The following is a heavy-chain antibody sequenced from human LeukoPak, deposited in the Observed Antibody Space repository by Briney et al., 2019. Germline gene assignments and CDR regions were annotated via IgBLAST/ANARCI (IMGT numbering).Heavy chain of an antibody. Sequence: ASVKVSCKASGYTFTGYYIHWVRQAPGQGLEWMGWINPNSGGTNYAQKFQGRVTMTRDTSISTAYVELSRVRSDDTAVYYCARVTVGDCGRTSCPYSIGVAFDTWGQGTMVTVSS. CDR1: GYTFTGYY. V-gene: IGHV1-2*02. CDR2: INPNSGGT. J-gene: IGHJ3*02. D-gene: IGHD2-2*01. CDR3: ARVTVGDCGRTSCPYSIGVAFDT.